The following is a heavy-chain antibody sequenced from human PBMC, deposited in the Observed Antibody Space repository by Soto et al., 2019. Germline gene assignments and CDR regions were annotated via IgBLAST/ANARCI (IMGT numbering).Heavy chain of an antibody. J-gene: IGHJ5*02. CDR3: AGYNWNYYFDP. V-gene: IGHV4-61*08. D-gene: IGHD1-7*01. CDR1: GVSVSDGGYY. Sequence: PSETLSLTCTVSGVSVSDGGYYWAWLRQPPGKGLEWIGHIYHSGSTIYNPSLKSRVTISIDTSKSQFSLNLNSMTAADTAVYYCAGYNWNYYFDPWGQGTLVTVSS. CDR2: IYHSGST.